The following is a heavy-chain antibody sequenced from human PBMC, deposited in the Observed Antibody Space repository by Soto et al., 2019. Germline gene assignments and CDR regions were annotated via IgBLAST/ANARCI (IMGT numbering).Heavy chain of an antibody. D-gene: IGHD3-3*01. CDR2: VYHTGRT. CDR3: ARDFAYFDS. J-gene: IGHJ4*02. V-gene: IGHV4-61*01. Sequence: KSSETLSLTCTVSSGSFKSGSYSWSWIRQPPGKGLEWIGYVYHTGRTSYNPSLKSRVSISMDTSKNQFSPNLDSVTAADTAVYFCARDFAYFDSWGQGTLVTVSS. CDR1: SGSFKSGSYS.